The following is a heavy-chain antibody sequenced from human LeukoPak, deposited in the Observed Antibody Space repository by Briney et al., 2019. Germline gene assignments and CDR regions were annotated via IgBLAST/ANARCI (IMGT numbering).Heavy chain of an antibody. V-gene: IGHV4-34*01. Sequence: SETLSLTCAVYGGSFSGYYWSWIRQPPGKGLEWIGEINHSGSTNYNPSLKSRVTISVDTSKNQFSLKLSSVTAADTAVYYCARRGQYSSGWYDFHFDYWGQGTLVTVSS. CDR1: GGSFSGYY. J-gene: IGHJ4*02. D-gene: IGHD6-19*01. CDR2: INHSGST. CDR3: ARRGQYSSGWYDFHFDY.